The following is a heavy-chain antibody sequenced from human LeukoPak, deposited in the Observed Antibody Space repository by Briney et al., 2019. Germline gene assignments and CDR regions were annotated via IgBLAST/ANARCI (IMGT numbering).Heavy chain of an antibody. J-gene: IGHJ6*03. D-gene: IGHD3-10*01. Sequence: ALVKVSCKVSGYTLTELSMHWVRQAPGKGLEWMGGFDPEDGETIYAQKFQGRVTMTEDTSTDTAYMELSSLRPEDTAVYYCAKFGSRLRSYYYYMDVWGKGTTVTISS. CDR3: AKFGSRLRSYYYYMDV. V-gene: IGHV1-24*01. CDR1: GYTLTELS. CDR2: FDPEDGET.